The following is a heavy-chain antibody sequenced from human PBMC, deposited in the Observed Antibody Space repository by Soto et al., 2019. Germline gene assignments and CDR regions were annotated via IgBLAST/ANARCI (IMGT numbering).Heavy chain of an antibody. CDR1: GGSISSYY. J-gene: IGHJ4*02. CDR3: AIDKGY. CDR2: IYYSGST. V-gene: IGHV4-59*01. Sequence: PSETLSLTCTVSGGSISSYYWSWIRQPPGKGLEWIGYIYYSGSTNYNPSLKSRVTISVDTSTDTAYMEVTSLRSEDTAVYYCAIDKGYWGQGTQVTVSS.